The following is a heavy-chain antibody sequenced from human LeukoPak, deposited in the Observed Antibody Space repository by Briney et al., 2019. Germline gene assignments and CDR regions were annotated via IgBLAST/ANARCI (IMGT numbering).Heavy chain of an antibody. J-gene: IGHJ4*02. CDR2: INPNSGGT. CDR3: ARARRGYCSGGSCYIDDY. D-gene: IGHD2-15*01. Sequence: ASVKVSCKASGYTFTGYYMHWVRQAPGQGLEWMGWINPNSGGTNYAQKLQGRVTMTTDTSTSTAYMELRSLRSDDTAVYYCARARRGYCSGGSCYIDDYWGQGTLVTISS. CDR1: GYTFTGYY. V-gene: IGHV1-2*02.